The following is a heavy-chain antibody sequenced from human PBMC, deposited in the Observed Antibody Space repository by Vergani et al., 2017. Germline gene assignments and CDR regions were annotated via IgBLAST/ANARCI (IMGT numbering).Heavy chain of an antibody. CDR2: IKSKTDGGKT. J-gene: IGHJ5*02. CDR1: GFTFSNAW. CDR3: TTDGGSLNPDYNWFDP. V-gene: IGHV3-15*01. Sequence: EVQLVESGGGLVKPGGSLRLSCAASGFTFSNAWMSWVRQAPGKGLEWVGRIKSKTDGGKTDYAAPVKGRFTISRDDSKNTRYLQMNSLKTEDTAVYYCTTDGGSLNPDYNWFDPWGQGTLVTVSS. D-gene: IGHD1-26*01.